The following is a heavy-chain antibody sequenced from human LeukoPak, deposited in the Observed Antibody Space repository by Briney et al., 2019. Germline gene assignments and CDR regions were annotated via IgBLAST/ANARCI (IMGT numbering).Heavy chain of an antibody. V-gene: IGHV1-18*01. CDR3: GRVVGATTLAFDY. D-gene: IGHD1-26*01. Sequence: ASVKVSCKSSGYTFISYAISWVRQPRGGGREWMGPISAYNNHTIHAQMLQGRVSMTVDTYTSKAYMELRSLTSDDTAVYYCGRVVGATTLAFDYWGQG. CDR2: ISAYNNHT. CDR1: GYTFISYA. J-gene: IGHJ4*02.